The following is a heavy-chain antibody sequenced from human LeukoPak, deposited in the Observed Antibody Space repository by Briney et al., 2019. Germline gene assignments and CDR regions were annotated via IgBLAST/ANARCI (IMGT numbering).Heavy chain of an antibody. CDR2: ITGTSGRT. CDR3: AKDGLRFLEWFHYYMDV. D-gene: IGHD3-3*01. V-gene: IGHV3-23*01. Sequence: QPGGSLRLSCEVSGIIFSNFAMAWVRQAPGKGLEWVSLITGTSGRTYYAASVKGRFTISRDNSKNTLYLQMNSLRAEDTAVYYCAKDGLRFLEWFHYYMDVWGKGTTVTVSS. CDR1: GIIFSNFA. J-gene: IGHJ6*03.